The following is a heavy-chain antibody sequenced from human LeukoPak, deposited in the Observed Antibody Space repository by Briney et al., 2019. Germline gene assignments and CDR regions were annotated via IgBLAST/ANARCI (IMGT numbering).Heavy chain of an antibody. CDR3: ARTTRGACGGDCYFNY. J-gene: IGHJ4*02. Sequence: SQTLSLTCTVSGGSISSGGYYWSWIRQHPGKGLEWIGYIYYSGSTYYNPSLKSRVTLSVDTSKNQFSLKLSSVTAADTAVYYCARTTRGACGGDCYFNYWGQGTLVTVSS. V-gene: IGHV4-31*03. CDR1: GGSISSGGYY. D-gene: IGHD2-21*02. CDR2: IYYSGST.